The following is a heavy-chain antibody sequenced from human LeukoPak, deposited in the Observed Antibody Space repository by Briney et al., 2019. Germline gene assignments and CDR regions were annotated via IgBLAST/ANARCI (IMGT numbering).Heavy chain of an antibody. V-gene: IGHV4-39*01. CDR2: IYYSGST. CDR1: GGSISSSSYF. J-gene: IGHJ2*01. Sequence: SETLSLTCTVSGGSISSSSYFWGWIRQPPGKGLEWIGSIYYSGSTYYNPSLKSRVTISIDTSKNQFSLKLSSVTAADTAVYYCARQRGYFDLWGRGTLVTVSS. CDR3: ARQRGYFDL.